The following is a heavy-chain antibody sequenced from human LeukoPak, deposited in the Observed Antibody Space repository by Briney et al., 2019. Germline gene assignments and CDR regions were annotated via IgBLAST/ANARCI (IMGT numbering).Heavy chain of an antibody. J-gene: IGHJ4*02. CDR3: AREGPRSGYYHDPYYFDY. D-gene: IGHD3-22*01. Sequence: GASVKVSCKASGGTFSSYAISWVRQAPGQGLEWMGGVVPIFGTANYAQKFQRRVTITADESTSTAYMELSSLRSEDTAVYYCAREGPRSGYYHDPYYFDYWGQGTLVTVSS. V-gene: IGHV1-69*13. CDR2: VVPIFGTA. CDR1: GGTFSSYA.